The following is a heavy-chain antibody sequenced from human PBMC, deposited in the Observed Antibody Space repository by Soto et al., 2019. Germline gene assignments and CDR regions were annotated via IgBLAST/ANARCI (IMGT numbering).Heavy chain of an antibody. CDR2: INHSGST. D-gene: IGHD2-15*01. Sequence: QVQPQQWGAGLLKPSETLSLTCAVYGGSFSAYYWSWLRQPPGKGLEWIGEINHSGSTNYNPSLKSRVTISLDTSKTHFSLNLSSVTAADTAVDYCAKLAVYGMDVWVQVTTVTVSS. J-gene: IGHJ6*02. CDR3: AKLAVYGMDV. V-gene: IGHV4-34*02. CDR1: GGSFSAYY.